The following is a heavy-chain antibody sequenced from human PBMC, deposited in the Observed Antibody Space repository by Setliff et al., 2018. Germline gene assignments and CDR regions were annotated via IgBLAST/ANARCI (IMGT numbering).Heavy chain of an antibody. V-gene: IGHV5-10-1*01. CDR1: GYNFANHW. CDR3: GRLGRERSTFAWLDA. J-gene: IGHJ5*02. Sequence: PGASLKISCQASGYNFANHWIAWVRLMPVKGLEYMGRIDPGDSYADYSPSFEGLVTISADKSRTTVYLQWTSLQASDTALYLCGRLGRERSTFAWLDAWGQGTQVTVSS. D-gene: IGHD1-1*01. CDR2: IDPGDSYA.